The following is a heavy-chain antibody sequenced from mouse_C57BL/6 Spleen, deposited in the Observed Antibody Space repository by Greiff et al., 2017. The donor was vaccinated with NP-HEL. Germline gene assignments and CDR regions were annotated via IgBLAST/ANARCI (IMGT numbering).Heavy chain of an antibody. J-gene: IGHJ4*01. Sequence: VQLQQPGAELVMPGASVKLSCKASGYTFTSYWMHWVKQRPGQGLEWIGEIDPSDSYTNYNQKFKGKSTLTVDKSSSTAYMQLSSLTSEDSAVYYCARNWDDAMDYWGRGTSVTVSS. CDR1: GYTFTSYW. D-gene: IGHD4-1*01. CDR2: IDPSDSYT. CDR3: ARNWDDAMDY. V-gene: IGHV1-69*01.